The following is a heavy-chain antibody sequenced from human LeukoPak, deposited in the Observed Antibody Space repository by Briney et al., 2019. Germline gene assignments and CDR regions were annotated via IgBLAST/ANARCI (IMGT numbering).Heavy chain of an antibody. D-gene: IGHD4-17*01. CDR1: GFTFSSYS. J-gene: IGHJ2*01. CDR2: ISSRSSYI. V-gene: IGHV3-21*01. CDR3: AREDYGDYSWYFDL. Sequence: GGSLRLSCAASGFTFSSYSMNWVRQAPGKGLEWVSSISSRSSYIYYADSVKGRFTISRDNAKNSLYLQMNSLRAEDTAVYYCAREDYGDYSWYFDLWGRGTLVTVSS.